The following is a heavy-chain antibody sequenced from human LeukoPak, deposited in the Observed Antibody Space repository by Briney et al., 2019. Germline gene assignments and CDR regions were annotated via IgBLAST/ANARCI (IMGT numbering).Heavy chain of an antibody. Sequence: PSETLSLTCTVPGGSITSSSYYWGWIRQPPGKGLEWIGTIYYSGTTYYNPSLKSRVTISVDTSKNQFSLKLSSVTAADTAVYYCAAVTMTSWAPPAIDYWGQGTLVTVSS. CDR1: GGSITSSSYY. CDR3: AAVTMTSWAPPAIDY. V-gene: IGHV4-39*01. D-gene: IGHD3-22*01. J-gene: IGHJ4*02. CDR2: IYYSGTT.